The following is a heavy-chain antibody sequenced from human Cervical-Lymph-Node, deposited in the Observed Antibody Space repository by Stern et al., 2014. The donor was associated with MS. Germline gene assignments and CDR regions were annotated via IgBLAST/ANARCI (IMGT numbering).Heavy chain of an antibody. D-gene: IGHD5-24*01. V-gene: IGHV4-30-4*01. J-gene: IGHJ4*02. CDR1: GGSISSGEYY. CDR2: IHYSGTT. Sequence: QLQLQESGPGLVKPSQTLSLTCAVSGGSISSGEYYWSWIRPSPGKGLEWIGYIHYSGTTYYNPSLKSRVTISVDTSKNQFSLKLSSVTAADTAVYYCTRDADAYSLVFGYWGRGTLVTVSS. CDR3: TRDADAYSLVFGY.